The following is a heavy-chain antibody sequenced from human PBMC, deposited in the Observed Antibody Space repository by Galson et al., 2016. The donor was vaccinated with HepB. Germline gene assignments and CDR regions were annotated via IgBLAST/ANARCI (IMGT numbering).Heavy chain of an antibody. CDR3: ARVTSGSYSLIGWFDP. CDR1: GYTFTSYG. V-gene: IGHV1-18*01. Sequence: QSGAEVKKPGESLKISCKASGYTFTSYGISWVRQAPGQGLEWMGWISAYNGNTNYAQKLQGRVTMTTDTSTSTAYMELRSLRSDDTAVYYCARVTSGSYSLIGWFDPWGQGTLVTVSS. D-gene: IGHD1-26*01. CDR2: ISAYNGNT. J-gene: IGHJ5*02.